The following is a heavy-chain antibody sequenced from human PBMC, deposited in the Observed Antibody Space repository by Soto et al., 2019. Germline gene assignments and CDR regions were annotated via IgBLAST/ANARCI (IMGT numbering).Heavy chain of an antibody. CDR1: GFSLSTSGVG. Sequence: QITLKESGPTLVRPTQTLTLTCAFSGFSLSTSGVGVGWIRQPPGKALEWLAVIYWDDSKHYSPSLRSRLTITKDTPKNQVVLTMTNMDPMDTGTYYCAHKGPEDWPLDYRCQGTLVTVSS. D-gene: IGHD3-9*01. J-gene: IGHJ4*02. CDR2: IYWDDSK. CDR3: AHKGPEDWPLDY. V-gene: IGHV2-5*02.